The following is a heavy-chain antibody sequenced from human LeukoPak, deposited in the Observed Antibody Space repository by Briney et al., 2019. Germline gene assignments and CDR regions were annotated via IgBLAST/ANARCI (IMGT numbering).Heavy chain of an antibody. J-gene: IGHJ5*02. V-gene: IGHV3-21*01. CDR2: ISSSSSYI. D-gene: IGHD6-13*01. Sequence: GGSLRLSCAASGFTFSSYAMSWVRQAPGKGLEWVSSISSSSSYIYYADSVKGRFTISRDNAKNSLYLQMNSLRAEDTAVYYCARWYASRGWFDPWGQGTLVAVSS. CDR3: ARWYASRGWFDP. CDR1: GFTFSSYA.